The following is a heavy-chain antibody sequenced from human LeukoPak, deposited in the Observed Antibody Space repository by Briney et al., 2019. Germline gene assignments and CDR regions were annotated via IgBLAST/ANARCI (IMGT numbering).Heavy chain of an antibody. CDR2: TYCRSKWYN. J-gene: IGHJ3*02. V-gene: IGHV6-1*01. Sequence: PAQTLSLTCAISGDSVSSNSAAWNWIRQSPSRGLEWLGRTYCRSKWYNDYAVSVKSRVTINPDTSKNQFSLQLNSVTPEDTAVYYCARAGDTAMVTSAVDAFDIWGQGTMVTVSS. D-gene: IGHD5-18*01. CDR3: ARAGDTAMVTSAVDAFDI. CDR1: GDSVSSNSAA.